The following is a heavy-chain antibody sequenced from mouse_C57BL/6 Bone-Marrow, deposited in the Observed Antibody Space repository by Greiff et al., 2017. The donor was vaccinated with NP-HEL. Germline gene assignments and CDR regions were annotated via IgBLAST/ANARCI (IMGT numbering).Heavy chain of an antibody. CDR3: ARRDHDYDNSWFAY. J-gene: IGHJ3*01. CDR1: GYTFTSYW. CDR2: IDPSDSYT. D-gene: IGHD2-1*01. V-gene: IGHV1-50*01. Sequence: VQLQQPGAELVKPGASVKLSCKASGYTFTSYWMQWVKQRPGQGLEWIGEIDPSDSYTNYNQKFKGKATLTVDTSSSTAYMQLSSLTSEDSAVYYCARRDHDYDNSWFAYWGQGTLVTVSA.